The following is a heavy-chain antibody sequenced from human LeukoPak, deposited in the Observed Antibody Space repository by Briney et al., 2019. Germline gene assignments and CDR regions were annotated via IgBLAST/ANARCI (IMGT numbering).Heavy chain of an antibody. Sequence: SQTLSLTCAISGDSLSSNSAAWNWIRQSSSRGLEWLGRTYDRSKWYYDYAVSVKGRISINPDTSKNQFSLQLNSVSPVDTAVYYCARGYDILTGYDNFYYYGMDVWGKGTTVTVSS. D-gene: IGHD3-9*01. V-gene: IGHV6-1*01. CDR1: GDSLSSNSAA. J-gene: IGHJ6*04. CDR2: TYDRSKWYY. CDR3: ARGYDILTGYDNFYYYGMDV.